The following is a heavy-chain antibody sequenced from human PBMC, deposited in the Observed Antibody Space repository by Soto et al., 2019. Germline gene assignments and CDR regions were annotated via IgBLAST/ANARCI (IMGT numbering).Heavy chain of an antibody. CDR2: INPNSGNI. D-gene: IGHD3-10*01. CDR3: ARGRASGSYYLLDY. V-gene: IGHV1-8*01. Sequence: ASVKVSCKASGNTFTSYDINWVRQATGHGLEWMGWINPNSGNIGYAQKFQGRVTMTRDTAIRTAYMEVSRLRSDDTAVYYCARGRASGSYYLLDYWGQGXLVTVSS. J-gene: IGHJ4*02. CDR1: GNTFTSYD.